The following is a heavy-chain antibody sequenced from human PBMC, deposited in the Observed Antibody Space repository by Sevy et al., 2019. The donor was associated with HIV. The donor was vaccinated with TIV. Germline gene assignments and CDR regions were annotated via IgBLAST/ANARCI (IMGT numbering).Heavy chain of an antibody. CDR3: AREGNRERQTIPLDS. CDR1: GFRFNYHN. D-gene: IGHD6-25*01. V-gene: IGHV3-48*02. Sequence: GGSLRLSCAASGFRFNYHNMNWVRQAPGKGLEWISYISNSGSTTYLADSVRGPFTISRDNAKNSLFLERDNQTDEDTAVYYCAREGNRERQTIPLDSWGRGIQVTVSS. J-gene: IGHJ4*02. CDR2: ISNSGSTT.